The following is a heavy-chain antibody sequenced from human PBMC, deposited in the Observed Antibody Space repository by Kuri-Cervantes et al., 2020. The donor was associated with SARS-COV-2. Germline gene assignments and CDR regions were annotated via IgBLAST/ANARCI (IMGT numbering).Heavy chain of an antibody. CDR2: MNPNSGNT. CDR3: ARDEPEGATRD. J-gene: IGHJ4*02. V-gene: IGHV1-8*01. Sequence: ASVKVSCKASGYTFTSYDINWVRQATGQGLEWMGWMNPNSGNTGYAQKLQGRVTMTTDTSTSTAYMELRSLRSDDTAVYYCARDEPEGATRDWGQGTLVTVSS. CDR1: GYTFTSYD. D-gene: IGHD1-26*01.